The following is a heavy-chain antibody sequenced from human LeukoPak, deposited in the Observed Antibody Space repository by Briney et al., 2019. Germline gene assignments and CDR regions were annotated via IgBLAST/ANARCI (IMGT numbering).Heavy chain of an antibody. CDR3: ARLSTMVRGVITPDLDY. J-gene: IGHJ4*02. V-gene: IGHV1-2*02. CDR2: IKPSSGGT. CDR1: GYTFTGYY. Sequence: GASVKVSCKASGYTFTGYYIHWVRQAPGQGLEWMGWIKPSSGGTNYAQKLQGRVTMTTDTSTSTAYMELRSLRSDDTAVYYCARLSTMVRGVITPDLDYWGQGTLVTVSS. D-gene: IGHD3-10*01.